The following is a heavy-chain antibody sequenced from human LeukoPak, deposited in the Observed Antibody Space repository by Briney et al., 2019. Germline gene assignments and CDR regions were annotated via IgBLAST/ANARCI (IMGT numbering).Heavy chain of an antibody. CDR2: IKNKADGGTT. CDR1: GFTFSNTW. J-gene: IGHJ4*02. V-gene: IGHV3-15*01. D-gene: IGHD3-16*01. Sequence: GGSRRPSCAASGFTFSNTWMSWVRQAPGKGLEWVGRIKNKADGGTTDYAAPVKGRFTISRDDSKNTLSLQMNSLETEDTAVYYCTTDRFDWGQGTLVTVSS. CDR3: TTDRFD.